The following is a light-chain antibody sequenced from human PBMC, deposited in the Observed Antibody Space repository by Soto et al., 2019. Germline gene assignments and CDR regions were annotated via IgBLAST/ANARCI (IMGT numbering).Light chain of an antibody. CDR3: SSYTSTTTLV. CDR1: SSDVGGYNY. CDR2: DVS. V-gene: IGLV2-14*01. Sequence: QSALTQPASVSGSPGQSITISCTGTSSDVGGYNYVSWYQQHPDKAPKLMIYDVSNRPSGVSNRFSGSKSGNTASLTISGLQAEDEADYYCSSYTSTTTLVFGVGTKLTVL. J-gene: IGLJ2*01.